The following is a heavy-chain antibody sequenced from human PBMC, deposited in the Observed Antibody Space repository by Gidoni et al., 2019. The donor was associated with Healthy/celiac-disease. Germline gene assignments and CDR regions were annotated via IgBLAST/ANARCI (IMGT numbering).Heavy chain of an antibody. CDR2: MYYSGST. CDR1: GCSIRRGDYY. CDR3: ARELETPYGGGFDY. V-gene: IGHV4-30-4*01. Sequence: QVHLQESGPGLVTPSQPLSLTCTFSGCSIRRGDYYWSWIRQTPGKCLEWIGYMYYSGSTYYKPSLKSRVTISVDTSKNQFSLKLSSVTAADTAVYYCARELETPYGGGFDYWGQGTLVTVSS. J-gene: IGHJ4*02. D-gene: IGHD1-1*01.